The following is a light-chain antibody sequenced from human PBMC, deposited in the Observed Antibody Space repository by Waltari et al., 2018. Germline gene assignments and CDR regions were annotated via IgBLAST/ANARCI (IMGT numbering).Light chain of an antibody. CDR3: SSYTSSSAVV. V-gene: IGLV2-14*03. J-gene: IGLJ2*01. Sequence: QSALTKPASVSGSPGQSLTISCPGTSSAVGGFNSVSWYQQHPGKAPKLMIYDVSNRPSGVSNRFSGSKSGNTASLTISGLQAEDEADYYCSSYTSSSAVVFGGGTKLTVL. CDR2: DVS. CDR1: SSAVGGFNS.